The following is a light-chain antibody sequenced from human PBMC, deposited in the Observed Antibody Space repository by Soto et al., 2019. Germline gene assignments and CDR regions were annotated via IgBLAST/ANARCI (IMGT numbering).Light chain of an antibody. CDR2: DVA. CDR3: VSYTSSTTYV. J-gene: IGLJ1*01. Sequence: QSALTQPASVSGSPGQSITISCTRSSSDVGGSNFVSWYQQHPGKPPKLIIYDVANRPSGVSNRFSGSKSGSTASLIISRLQTEDEADYYCVSYTSSTTYVFGTGTKVTVL. CDR1: SSDVGGSNF. V-gene: IGLV2-14*03.